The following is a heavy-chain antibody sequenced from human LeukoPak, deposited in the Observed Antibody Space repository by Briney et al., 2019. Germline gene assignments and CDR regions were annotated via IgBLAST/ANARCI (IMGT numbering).Heavy chain of an antibody. Sequence: SETLSLTCTVSGGSISGFYWSWIRQPPGKGLEWIGYMSNNGATTYNPSLKSRVTISIDMSNNHFSLTLKSVTAADKAVYYCARVQHSPGINWYSYGYVDYWGQGTLVTVSS. J-gene: IGHJ4*02. D-gene: IGHD5-18*01. CDR1: GGSISGFY. V-gene: IGHV4-59*01. CDR2: MSNNGAT. CDR3: ARVQHSPGINWYSYGYVDY.